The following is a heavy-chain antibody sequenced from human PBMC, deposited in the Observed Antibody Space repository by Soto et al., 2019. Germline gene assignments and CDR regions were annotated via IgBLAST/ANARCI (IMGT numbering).Heavy chain of an antibody. D-gene: IGHD3-16*01. V-gene: IGHV1-69*08. Sequence: GASVKVSCKSSGDTFSSYSISCVRQAPGQGLEWMGRIIPMVGTPNYAQKFQGRVTFSADKSTSTAYMVLNSLISDDTAVYYCATDGGSTSSSAYNYFMDVWGKGTPVTVSS. CDR1: GDTFSSYS. J-gene: IGHJ6*03. CDR3: ATDGGSTSSSAYNYFMDV. CDR2: IIPMVGTP.